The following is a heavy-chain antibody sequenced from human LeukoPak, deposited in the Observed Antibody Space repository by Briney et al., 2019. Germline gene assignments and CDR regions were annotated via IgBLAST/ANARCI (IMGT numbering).Heavy chain of an antibody. CDR3: ARGGVHCSSTSCYIAYYYYYMDV. V-gene: IGHV4-59*12. J-gene: IGHJ6*03. Sequence: SETLSLTCTVSGGSISSYYWSWIRQPPGKGLEWIGYIYYSGSTNYNPSLKSRVTISVDTSKNQFSLKLSSVTAADTAVYYCARGGVHCSSTSCYIAYYYYYMDVWGKETTVTVSS. CDR1: GGSISSYY. CDR2: IYYSGST. D-gene: IGHD2-2*02.